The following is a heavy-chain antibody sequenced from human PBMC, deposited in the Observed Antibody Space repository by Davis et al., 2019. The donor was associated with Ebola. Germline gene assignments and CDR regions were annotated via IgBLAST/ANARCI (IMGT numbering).Heavy chain of an antibody. J-gene: IGHJ4*02. V-gene: IGHV4-59*05. CDR2: KYYSGNV. CDR1: GGSISSYY. CDR3: ARYSISAFDN. Sequence: SETLSLTCTVSGGSISSYYWSWIRQPPGKGLEWIGSKYYSGNVNYNPSLKSRVTISVDTSKNQFSLNLSSVTAADTAVYYCARYSISAFDNWGQGTLVTVSS. D-gene: IGHD6-6*01.